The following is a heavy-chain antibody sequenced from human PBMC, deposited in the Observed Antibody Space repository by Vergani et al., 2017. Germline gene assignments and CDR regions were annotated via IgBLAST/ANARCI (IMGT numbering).Heavy chain of an antibody. Sequence: EVQLVQSGAEVKTPGESLRISCKGSGYSFTSYWISWVRQMPGKGLEWMGRIDPSDSYTNYSPSFQGHVTIPADKSISTAYLQWSSLKASDTAMYYCARRYCSSTSCYEGDYYYGMDVWGQGTTVTVSS. CDR1: GYSFTSYW. CDR2: IDPSDSYT. V-gene: IGHV5-10-1*03. CDR3: ARRYCSSTSCYEGDYYYGMDV. J-gene: IGHJ6*02. D-gene: IGHD2-2*01.